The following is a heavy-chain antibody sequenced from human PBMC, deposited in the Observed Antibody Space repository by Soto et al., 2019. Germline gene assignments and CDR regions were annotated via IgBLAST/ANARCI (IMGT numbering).Heavy chain of an antibody. J-gene: IGHJ4*02. D-gene: IGHD1-26*01. Sequence: GGSLRLSCAASGFTFSTYAMSWVRQAPGKGLEWVSAISGSGGSTYYTDSVKGRFTISRDNSKNTLYLQMDSLRAEDTAVYYCAVRKTGSYFDYWGQGTLVTVSS. CDR3: AVRKTGSYFDY. CDR1: GFTFSTYA. V-gene: IGHV3-23*01. CDR2: ISGSGGST.